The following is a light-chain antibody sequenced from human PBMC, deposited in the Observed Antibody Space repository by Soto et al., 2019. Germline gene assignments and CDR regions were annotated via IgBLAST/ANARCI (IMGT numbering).Light chain of an antibody. V-gene: IGKV1-5*03. CDR1: QSISTY. CDR2: RAS. CDR3: QQYNEYPYT. Sequence: DIQMTQSPSTLYASVGDKVSITCRASQSISTYLAWYQQKPGRAPQALIYRASSLESGVPSRFSGSGSGTGFTLTISSLLPDDFATYYCQQYNEYPYTFGQGTKLEIK. J-gene: IGKJ2*01.